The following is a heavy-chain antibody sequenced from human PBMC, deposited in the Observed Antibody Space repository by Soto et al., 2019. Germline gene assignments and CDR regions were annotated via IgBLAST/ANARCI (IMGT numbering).Heavy chain of an antibody. J-gene: IGHJ4*02. Sequence: QVQLVQSGAEVKKPGASVKVSCKASGYTFTSYDINWVRQATGQGLEWMGWMNPNSGNTGYAQKFHGRVTMTRNTSISTAYMERGSLGFEYTAVYYCARSRGGAPYSEEDYWGQGTLVTVSS. CDR3: ARSRGGAPYSEEDY. CDR2: MNPNSGNT. V-gene: IGHV1-8*01. CDR1: GYTFTSYD. D-gene: IGHD2-15*01.